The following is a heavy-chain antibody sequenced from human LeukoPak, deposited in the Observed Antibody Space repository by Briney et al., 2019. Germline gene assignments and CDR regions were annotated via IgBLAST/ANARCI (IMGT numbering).Heavy chain of an antibody. CDR2: INGDGSEI. J-gene: IGHJ4*02. CDR1: GSTFSTSW. CDR3: VYGRGYILDY. D-gene: IGHD5-12*01. Sequence: PGGSLRLSCAASGSTFSTSWMFWVRQGPGKGLVWVSHINGDGSEIKYADSVKGRFTISRDNAKNTVDLQMNSLRVEDTAVYYCVYGRGYILDYWGQGIPVTVSS. V-gene: IGHV3-74*03.